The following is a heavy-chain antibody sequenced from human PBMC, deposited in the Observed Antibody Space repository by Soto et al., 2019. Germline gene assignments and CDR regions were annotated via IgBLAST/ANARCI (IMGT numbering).Heavy chain of an antibody. CDR2: ISHDGSNK. V-gene: IGHV3-30*18. D-gene: IGHD6-19*01. J-gene: IGHJ3*02. CDR1: GFTFSSYG. Sequence: QVQLVESGGGVVQPGRSLRLSCAASGFTFSSYGIHWVRQAPGKGLEWVAVISHDGSNKYYADSVKGRFTISRDNSKNTLYLQMNSLRAEDTAVYYCAKDQAVAGYDAFDIGGQGTMVTVSS. CDR3: AKDQAVAGYDAFDI.